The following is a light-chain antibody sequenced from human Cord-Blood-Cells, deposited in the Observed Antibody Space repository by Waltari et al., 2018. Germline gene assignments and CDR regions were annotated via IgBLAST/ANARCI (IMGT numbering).Light chain of an antibody. J-gene: IGKJ1*01. V-gene: IGKV1-39*01. Sequence: DIQMTQSPSSLSASVGDRVTITCRASQSISSYLNWYQQKPGKAPKLLIYAASSLQSGVPSRFSGSGSGTDFTFTISSLQPEDFATYYCQQCYSTPPWTFGQGTKVEIK. CDR2: AAS. CDR3: QQCYSTPPWT. CDR1: QSISSY.